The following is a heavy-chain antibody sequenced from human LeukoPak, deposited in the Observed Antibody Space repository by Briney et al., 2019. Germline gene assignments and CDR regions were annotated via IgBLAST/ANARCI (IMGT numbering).Heavy chain of an antibody. CDR2: STHSGKT. CDR1: GVSFSGYF. CDR3: ARVRGGGAATVFAGTHYYHYYYIDV. D-gene: IGHD3-10*01. Sequence: SETLSLTCAVYGVSFSGYFWTWIRQPPGKGLEWIGDSTHSGKTNYDPSLRSRVTISVDTSKNQFSLRLSSVTAADTAVYYCARVRGGGAATVFAGTHYYHYYYIDVWGIGTTVTVSS. J-gene: IGHJ6*03. V-gene: IGHV4-34*01.